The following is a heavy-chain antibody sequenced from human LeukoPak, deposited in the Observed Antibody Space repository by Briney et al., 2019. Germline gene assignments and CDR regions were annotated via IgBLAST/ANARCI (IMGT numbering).Heavy chain of an antibody. CDR3: ARDLTMTVVAIGY. CDR1: GYTFTSYA. D-gene: IGHD3-22*01. Sequence: ASVKVSFKASGYTFTSYAMNWVRQAPGQGLEWMGWINTNTGNPTYAQGFTGRFVFSLDTSVSTAYLQISSPKAEDTAVYYCARDLTMTVVAIGYWGQGTLVTVSS. J-gene: IGHJ4*02. CDR2: INTNTGNP. V-gene: IGHV7-4-1*02.